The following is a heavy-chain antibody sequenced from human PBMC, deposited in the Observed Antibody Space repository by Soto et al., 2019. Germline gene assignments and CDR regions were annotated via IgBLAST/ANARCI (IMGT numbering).Heavy chain of an antibody. CDR3: ARVDHRGYFAILTDY. Sequence: SQTLSLTCTVSGDSLSSGGHYWSWIRQHPGKGLEWIGHIYDSVNTYYSPSLRSRGTISADMSKNQFSLNLRSVTAADTAVYYCARVDHRGYFAILTDYWGQGTLVTVSS. CDR1: GDSLSSGGHY. J-gene: IGHJ4*02. V-gene: IGHV4-31*03. CDR2: IYDSVNT. D-gene: IGHD3-9*01.